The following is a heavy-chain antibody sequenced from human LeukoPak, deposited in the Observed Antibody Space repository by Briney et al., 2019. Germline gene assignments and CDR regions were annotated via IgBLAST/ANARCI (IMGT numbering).Heavy chain of an antibody. CDR1: GFTFSNYW. D-gene: IGHD6-19*01. CDR3: ARDRPSGWYLQYYFNY. V-gene: IGHV3-7*04. CDR2: IKPDGTDK. Sequence: PGGSLRLSCAAPGFTFSNYWMSWVRQAPGKGLEWVANIKPDGTDKYYVDSVKGRFTISRDNAKNSLYLQVNSLRAEDTAVYYCARDRPSGWYLQYYFNYWGQGALVTVSS. J-gene: IGHJ4*02.